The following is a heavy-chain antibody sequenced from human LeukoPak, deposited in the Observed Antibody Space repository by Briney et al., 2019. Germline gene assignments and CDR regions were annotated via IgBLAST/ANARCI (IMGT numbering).Heavy chain of an antibody. Sequence: ASVKVSCKASGYIFIDYYIHWVRQAPGQVLEWMGWINSNSGDTNYAQKFQGRVTMTRDTSISTAYMELNSLTSDDTAVYYCARGSGSYWWFDSWGQGTLVTVSS. D-gene: IGHD1-26*01. CDR3: ARGSGSYWWFDS. CDR2: INSNSGDT. J-gene: IGHJ5*01. V-gene: IGHV1-2*02. CDR1: GYIFIDYY.